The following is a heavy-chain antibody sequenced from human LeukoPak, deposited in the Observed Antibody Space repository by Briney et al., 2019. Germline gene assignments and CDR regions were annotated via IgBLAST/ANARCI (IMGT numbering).Heavy chain of an antibody. CDR3: ARDPGSGSYYNSRHYYYYYGMDV. J-gene: IGHJ6*02. CDR1: GFTFSSYA. D-gene: IGHD3-10*01. Sequence: GGSLRLSCAASGFTFSSYAMTWVRQAPGKGLEWVSSISGSGYSTYYADSVKGRFTISRDNSKNTLYLQMNSLRAEDTAVYYCARDPGSGSYYNSRHYYYYYGMDVWGQGTTVTVSS. V-gene: IGHV3-23*01. CDR2: ISGSGYST.